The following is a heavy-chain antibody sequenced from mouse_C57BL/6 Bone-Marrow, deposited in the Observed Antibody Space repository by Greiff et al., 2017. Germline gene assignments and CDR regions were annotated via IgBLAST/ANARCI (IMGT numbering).Heavy chain of an antibody. J-gene: IGHJ3*01. D-gene: IGHD1-1*01. Sequence: EVMLVESGGGLVKPGGSLKLSCAASGFTFSSYTMSWVRQTPEKMLVWVATISGGGGNTYYPDSVKGRFTISRDNAKNTLYLQMSSLRSEDTALYYCARLRAWFAYWGQGTLVTVSA. CDR3: ARLRAWFAY. CDR1: GFTFSSYT. V-gene: IGHV5-9*01. CDR2: ISGGGGNT.